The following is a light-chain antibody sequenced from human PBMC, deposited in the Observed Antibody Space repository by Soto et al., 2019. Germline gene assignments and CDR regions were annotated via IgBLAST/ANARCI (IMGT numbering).Light chain of an antibody. V-gene: IGLV2-23*01. CDR2: EGS. J-gene: IGLJ1*01. Sequence: QSGLDQRASGSGSTGQSITISCTGTSSDVGSYNLVSWYQHHPGKAPKLMIYEGSKRPSGVSNRFSGSKSGNTASLTISGLQAEDEAEYYCLLSYNGPYVFGTGTKVTV. CDR3: LLSYNGPYV. CDR1: SSDVGSYNL.